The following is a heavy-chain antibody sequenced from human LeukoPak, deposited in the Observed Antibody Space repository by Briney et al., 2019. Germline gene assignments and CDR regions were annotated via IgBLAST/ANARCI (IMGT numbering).Heavy chain of an antibody. Sequence: GGSLRLSCAASGFTFSSYSMNWVRQAPGKGLEWVSSISSSSSYIYYADSVKGRFTISRDNAKNSLYLQMNSLGAEDTAVYYCARDYLMREYQLLGKAFDPWGQGTLVTVSS. V-gene: IGHV3-21*01. J-gene: IGHJ5*02. D-gene: IGHD2-2*01. CDR2: ISSSSSYI. CDR3: ARDYLMREYQLLGKAFDP. CDR1: GFTFSSYS.